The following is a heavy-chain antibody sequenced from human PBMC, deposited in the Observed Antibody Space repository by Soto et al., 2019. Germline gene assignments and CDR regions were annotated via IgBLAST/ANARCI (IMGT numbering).Heavy chain of an antibody. J-gene: IGHJ5*02. CDR2: IYFSGST. CDR1: GGSISNYY. V-gene: IGHV4-59*08. CDR3: ERPWGSGSYHTDSWFDP. Sequence: PSETLSLTCTVSGGSISNYYWSWIRQPPGKGLEWIGYIYFSGSTTYNPPLMSRVTIAVDTSKNQFSLSLSSMTATDTAVYYCERPWGSGSYHTDSWFDPWGQGTLVTVSS. D-gene: IGHD1-26*01.